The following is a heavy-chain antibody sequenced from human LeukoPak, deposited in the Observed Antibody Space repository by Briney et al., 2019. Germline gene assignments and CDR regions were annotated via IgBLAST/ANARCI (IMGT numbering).Heavy chain of an antibody. CDR3: ARPVSSSRVAYDV. CDR2: RNPADSDT. D-gene: IGHD2-2*01. V-gene: IGHV5-51*01. J-gene: IGHJ3*01. Sequence: GESLKISCKGSGYSFTSYWIGWVLQMPGKGLEWMGLRNPADSDTRYSPSFQGQVTISVDKSISTAYLEWSSLKASDTAMYYCARPVSSSRVAYDVGGQGTMVTVSS. CDR1: GYSFTSYW.